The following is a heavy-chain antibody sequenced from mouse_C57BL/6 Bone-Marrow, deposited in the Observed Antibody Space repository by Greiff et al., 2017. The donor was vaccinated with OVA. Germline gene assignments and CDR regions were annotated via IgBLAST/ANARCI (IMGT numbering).Heavy chain of an antibody. CDR1: GFTFSSYG. CDR2: ISSGGSYT. Sequence: EVKLMESGGDLVKPGGSLKLSCAASGFTFSSYGMSWVRQTPDKRLEWVATISSGGSYTYYPDSVKGRFTISRDNAKNTLYLQMSSLKSEDTAMYYCARRGVWGTGTTVTVSS. J-gene: IGHJ1*03. CDR3: ARRGV. V-gene: IGHV5-6*02.